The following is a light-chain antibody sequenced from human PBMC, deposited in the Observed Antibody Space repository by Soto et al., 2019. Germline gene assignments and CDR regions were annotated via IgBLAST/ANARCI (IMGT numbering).Light chain of an antibody. CDR3: QQRSNWPLFMYI. Sequence: EIVLTQSPATLSLSPGERATLSCRASQSVSSYLAWYQQKPGQAPRLLIYDASNKATGIPARFSGSGSGTDFTLTISSLEPEDFAVYYCQQRSNWPLFMYIFGQGTKLEIK. V-gene: IGKV3-11*01. CDR2: DAS. J-gene: IGKJ2*01. CDR1: QSVSSY.